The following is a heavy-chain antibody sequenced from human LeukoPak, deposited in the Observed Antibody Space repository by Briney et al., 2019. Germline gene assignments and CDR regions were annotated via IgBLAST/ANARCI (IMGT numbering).Heavy chain of an antibody. D-gene: IGHD2-21*01. CDR2: IAGRGAGT. CDR1: GFTFNISS. CDR3: AKSGGHLFL. J-gene: IGHJ3*01. Sequence: GGSLTLSCAVSGFTFNISSMNWVRQAPGKGLEWVSTIAGRGAGTYHADSVKGPFTISRDNSTNTLYLQMNCLRAEDTSINYCAKSGGHLFLWGQGTMVTVSS. V-gene: IGHV3-23*01.